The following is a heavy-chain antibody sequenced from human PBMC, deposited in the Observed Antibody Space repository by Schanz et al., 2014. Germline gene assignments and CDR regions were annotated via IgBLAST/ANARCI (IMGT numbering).Heavy chain of an antibody. CDR1: GYTFNNHG. D-gene: IGHD3-10*01. CDR3: ATNSPFRMVRGSNAFDA. Sequence: QVQLVQSGGEVKKPGASATVSCKASGYTFNNHGISWVRQAPGQGLEWMGWISVYHGHPNYAEKVHGRVTMTTDTSTSTAYMELSGLRSGDTAVYYCATNSPFRMVRGSNAFDAWGQGTMVTVSS. CDR2: ISVYHGHP. V-gene: IGHV1-18*01. J-gene: IGHJ3*01.